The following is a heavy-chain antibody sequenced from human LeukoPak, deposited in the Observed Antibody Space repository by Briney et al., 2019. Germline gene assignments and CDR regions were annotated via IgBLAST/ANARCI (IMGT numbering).Heavy chain of an antibody. D-gene: IGHD3-22*01. CDR1: GYTFTSYD. J-gene: IGHJ4*02. CDR3: ARGDYFDSSGYSGASLFDY. V-gene: IGHV1-8*01. Sequence: GASVKVSCKASGYTFTSYDINWVRQATGQGLEWMGWMNPNSGNTGYAQKFQGRVTMTRNTSISTAYMELRSLRSDDTAVYYCARGDYFDSSGYSGASLFDYWGQGTLVTVSS. CDR2: MNPNSGNT.